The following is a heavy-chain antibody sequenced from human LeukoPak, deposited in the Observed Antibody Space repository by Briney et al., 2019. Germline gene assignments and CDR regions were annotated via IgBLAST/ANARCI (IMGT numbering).Heavy chain of an antibody. J-gene: IGHJ4*02. Sequence: GGSLRLSCAASGFTFSSYWMTWVRQAPGKGLEWVANIKQDGSGKYYVDSVKGRFTISRDNAENSLYLQMNSLRAEDTAVYYCARDRAQQDCFDYWGQGTLVTVSS. CDR1: GFTFSSYW. D-gene: IGHD6-13*01. V-gene: IGHV3-7*01. CDR2: IKQDGSGK. CDR3: ARDRAQQDCFDY.